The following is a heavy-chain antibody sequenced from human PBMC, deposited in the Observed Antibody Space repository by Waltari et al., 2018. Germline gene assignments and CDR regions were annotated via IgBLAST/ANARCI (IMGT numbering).Heavy chain of an antibody. CDR3: ARGGGRWVFYDV. D-gene: IGHD3-16*01. Sequence: RQPPGWGRGWMGWFSPKGVVTDYAQTFQGRVPRTSDTSISTANMELSSLKSDDTAVYDCARGGGRWVFYDVWGQGTLVTVSS. CDR2: FSPKGVVT. J-gene: IGHJ4*02. V-gene: IGHV1-2*02.